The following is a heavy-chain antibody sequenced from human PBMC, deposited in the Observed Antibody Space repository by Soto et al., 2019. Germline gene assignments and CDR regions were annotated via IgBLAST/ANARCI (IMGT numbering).Heavy chain of an antibody. CDR2: ISSSSSTI. CDR3: ARDPPITMVRGVIITDP. CDR1: GFTFSSYS. D-gene: IGHD3-10*01. J-gene: IGHJ5*02. V-gene: IGHV3-48*02. Sequence: GGSLRLSCAASGFTFSSYSMNWVRQAPGKGLEWVSYISSSSSTIYYADSVKGRFTISRDNAKNSLYLQMNSLRDEDTAVYYCARDPPITMVRGVIITDPWGQGTLVTVSS.